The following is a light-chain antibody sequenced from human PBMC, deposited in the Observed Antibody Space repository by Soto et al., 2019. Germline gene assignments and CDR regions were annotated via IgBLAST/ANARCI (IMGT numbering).Light chain of an antibody. J-gene: IGKJ1*01. CDR1: QSVNSN. V-gene: IGKV3-15*01. Sequence: EIVMTQSPATLSVSPGERATLSCRASQSVNSNVAWYQQKPGQAPRLLIYGASARATGVPARFSGSGSGTEFALTISSLQSEDFAIYYCQQFNNWPPWTLGQGTKVDIK. CDR3: QQFNNWPPWT. CDR2: GAS.